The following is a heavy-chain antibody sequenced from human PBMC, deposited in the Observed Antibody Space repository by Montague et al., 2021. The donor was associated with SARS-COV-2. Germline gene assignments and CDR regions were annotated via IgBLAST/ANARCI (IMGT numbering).Heavy chain of an antibody. D-gene: IGHD6-19*01. J-gene: IGHJ4*02. V-gene: IGHV6-1*01. CDR2: TYYRSKWYS. Sequence: CAISGDSVSSNSVAWSWIRQPPSRGLEWLGRTYYRSKWYSDYAPSVRGRLTVNPDASENEFSLELNYVTPEDTAVYYCVRYSGWFYFDFWGQGTLVTVSS. CDR3: VRYSGWFYFDF. CDR1: GDSVSSNSVA.